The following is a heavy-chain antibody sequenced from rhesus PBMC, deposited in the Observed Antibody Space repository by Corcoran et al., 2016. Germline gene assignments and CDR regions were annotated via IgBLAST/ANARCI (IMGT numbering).Heavy chain of an antibody. J-gene: IGHJ4*01. CDR1: GYSISSGYG. V-gene: IGHV4-122*02. CDR3: ARGSAGTVLFDY. CDR2: ISYSGST. D-gene: IGHD5-24*01. Sequence: QLQLQESGPGLVKPSETLSLTCAVSGYSISSGYGWSWIRQPPGKGLEWIGYISYSGSTSYNPSLKSRVTISRDTSKNQFSLKLSSVTAADTAVYYCARGSAGTVLFDYWGQGVLVTVSS.